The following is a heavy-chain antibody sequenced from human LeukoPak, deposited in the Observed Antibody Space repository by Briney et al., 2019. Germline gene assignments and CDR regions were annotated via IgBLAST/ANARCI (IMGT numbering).Heavy chain of an antibody. CDR1: GFIFSDTW. CDR3: ARRAGDYDIDY. CDR2: IKYDGTET. V-gene: IGHV3-7*03. D-gene: IGHD4-17*01. J-gene: IGHJ4*02. Sequence: GGSLRLSCASAGFIFSDTWMAWVRQAPGKGPEWVAYIKYDGTETNYVDSVRGRFTVSRDNVKNSLYLQMNSLRAEDTAVYYCARRAGDYDIDYWGQGTLVTVSS.